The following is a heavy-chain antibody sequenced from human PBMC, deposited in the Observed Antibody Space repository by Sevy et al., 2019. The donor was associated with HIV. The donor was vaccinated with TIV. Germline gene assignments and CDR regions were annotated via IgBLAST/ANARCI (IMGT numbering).Heavy chain of an antibody. CDR2: ISGPGYSS. V-gene: IGHV3-23*01. D-gene: IGHD3-22*01. CDR1: GFTFNTHA. J-gene: IGHJ3*01. Sequence: GGSLRLSCAASGFTFNTHAMNWVRQAPGKGLEWVSVISGPGYSSHYADSVKGRFTISRANSKNTLYLQMNSLGADDTAVYYCAKALNPALESMIEVIFPTLKGFDVWGQGTMVTVSS. CDR3: AKALNPALESMIEVIFPTLKGFDV.